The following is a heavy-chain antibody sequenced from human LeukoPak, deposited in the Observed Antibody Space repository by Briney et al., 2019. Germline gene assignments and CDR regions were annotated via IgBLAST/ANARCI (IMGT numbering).Heavy chain of an antibody. V-gene: IGHV3-74*03. Sequence: GGSLRLSCAASGFTFRNQWMRWVRQTPGKGLVWVSRISSDGSSTTYADSVKGRFTISRDNAKNTLYLQMNNLRAEDTAMYYCARDQRVTGRPDIDYWGQGTLVIVSS. CDR3: ARDQRVTGRPDIDY. D-gene: IGHD6-6*01. CDR1: GFTFRNQW. J-gene: IGHJ4*02. CDR2: ISSDGSST.